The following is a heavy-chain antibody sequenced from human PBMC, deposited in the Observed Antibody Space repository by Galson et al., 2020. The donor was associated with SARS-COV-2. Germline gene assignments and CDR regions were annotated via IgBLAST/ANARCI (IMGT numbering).Heavy chain of an antibody. D-gene: IGHD1-26*01. CDR1: GYTLTELS. J-gene: IGHJ6*02. CDR3: ATAPAAVGYYGMDV. V-gene: IGHV1-24*01. Sequence: ASVNVSCKVSGYTLTELSMHWVRQAPGKGLEWMGGFDPEDGETIYAQKFQGRVTMTEDTSTDTAYMELSSLRSEDTAVYYCATAPAAVGYYGMDVWGQGTTVTVSS. CDR2: FDPEDGET.